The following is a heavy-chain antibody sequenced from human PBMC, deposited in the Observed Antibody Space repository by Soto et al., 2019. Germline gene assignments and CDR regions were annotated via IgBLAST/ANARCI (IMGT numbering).Heavy chain of an antibody. D-gene: IGHD3-16*02. J-gene: IGHJ4*02. CDR3: ASDVN. Sequence: GGSLRLSCAASGFTFSNYWMTWVRQAPGKGLEWVANINQDGSEKYYVDSVKGRFTISRDNAKNSLFLQMNSLRAEDTAVYYCASDVNWGQGTLVTVSS. CDR1: GFTFSNYW. CDR2: INQDGSEK. V-gene: IGHV3-7*03.